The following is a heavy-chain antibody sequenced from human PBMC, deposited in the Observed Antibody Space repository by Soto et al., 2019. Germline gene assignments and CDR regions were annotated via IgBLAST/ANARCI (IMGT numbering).Heavy chain of an antibody. V-gene: IGHV3-74*01. J-gene: IGHJ4*02. CDR2: INSDGSST. CDR3: ARSSVLLWFGELLWGGFDY. D-gene: IGHD3-10*01. CDR1: GFTFSSYW. Sequence: GGSLRLSCAASGFTFSSYWMHWVRQAPGKGLVWVSRINSDGSSTSYADSVKGRFTISRDNAKNTLYLQMNSLRAEDTAVYYCARSSVLLWFGELLWGGFDYWGQGTLVTVSS.